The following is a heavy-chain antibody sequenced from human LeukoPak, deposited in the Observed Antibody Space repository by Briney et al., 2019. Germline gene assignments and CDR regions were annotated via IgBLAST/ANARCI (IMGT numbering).Heavy chain of an antibody. CDR2: IYYSGST. Sequence: SETLSLTCTVSGGSVSSGSYYWSWIRQPPGKGLEWTGYIYYSGSTNYNPSLKSRVTISVDTSKNQFSLKLSSVTAADTAVYYCARGGRYDYVIDYWGQGTLVTVSS. V-gene: IGHV4-61*01. CDR1: GGSVSSGSYY. CDR3: ARGGRYDYVIDY. D-gene: IGHD3-16*01. J-gene: IGHJ4*02.